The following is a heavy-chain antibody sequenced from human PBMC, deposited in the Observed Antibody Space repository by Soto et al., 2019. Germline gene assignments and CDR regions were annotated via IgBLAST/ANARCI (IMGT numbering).Heavy chain of an antibody. D-gene: IGHD3-22*01. CDR1: GISFSAFW. Sequence: EVHLVESGGGLIEPGGSLRLSCTASGISFSAFWMTWVRQAPGKGLEWVARIKSRSSGETADYAAPVKGRFTISRDDSQPTLSLHMNRLKTEDTAVYFCTTHSYCDRSWWGQGTLVTVSS. CDR3: TTHSYCDRSW. CDR2: IKSRSSGETA. J-gene: IGHJ1*01. V-gene: IGHV3-15*01.